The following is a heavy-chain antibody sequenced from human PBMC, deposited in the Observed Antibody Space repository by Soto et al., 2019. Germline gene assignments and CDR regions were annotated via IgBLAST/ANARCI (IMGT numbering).Heavy chain of an antibody. D-gene: IGHD6-19*01. CDR3: ARVWPGGKQWLVPYYYYYGMDV. Sequence: SETLSLTCTVSGDNISSGGYYWSWIRQSPGKGLEWIGYIFYSGYNYYNPSLKSRLSMSVDTSKNQFSLKLSSVTAADTAVYYCARVWPGGKQWLVPYYYYYGMDVWGQGTTVTVSS. CDR1: GDNISSGGYY. J-gene: IGHJ6*02. CDR2: IFYSGYN. V-gene: IGHV4-31*03.